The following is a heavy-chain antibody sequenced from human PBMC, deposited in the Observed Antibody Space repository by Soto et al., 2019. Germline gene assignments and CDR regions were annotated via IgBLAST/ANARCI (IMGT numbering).Heavy chain of an antibody. CDR2: IYFTGRT. V-gene: IGHV4-59*01. CDR3: AKVLGTYRHKWFDP. Sequence: QVQLQESGPGLVKPSETLSLTCTVSGGSINNYYWAWIRQSPGKGLEWVGHIYFTGRTNYNPSLQSRVPXSVATSKTPFSLRLTSVTTADTAVYYCAKVLGTYRHKWFDPWGQGALVAVSS. D-gene: IGHD3-16*01. J-gene: IGHJ5*02. CDR1: GGSINNYY.